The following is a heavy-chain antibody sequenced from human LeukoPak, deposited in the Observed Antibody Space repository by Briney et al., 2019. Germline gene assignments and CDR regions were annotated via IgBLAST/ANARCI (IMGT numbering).Heavy chain of an antibody. Sequence: PGGSLRLSCAASGFTFSSYAMSWVRQAPGKGLEWVSAISGSGGSTYYADSVKGRFTISRDNSKNTLYLQMNSLRAEDTAVYYCATAGGKDTAIAFDYWGQGTLVTVSS. CDR3: ATAGGKDTAIAFDY. V-gene: IGHV3-23*01. CDR1: GFTFSSYA. CDR2: ISGSGGST. J-gene: IGHJ4*02. D-gene: IGHD5-18*01.